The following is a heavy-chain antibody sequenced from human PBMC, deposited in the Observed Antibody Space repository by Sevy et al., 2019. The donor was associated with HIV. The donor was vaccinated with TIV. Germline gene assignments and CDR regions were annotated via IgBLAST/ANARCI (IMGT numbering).Heavy chain of an antibody. CDR1: GFTYSNAW. J-gene: IGHJ4*02. CDR3: TTDLSSGSYKIY. D-gene: IGHD6-19*01. CDR2: IKSKTNGGTT. Sequence: EGSLRLSCAASGFTYSNAWMSWVRQAPGKGLEWVGRIKSKTNGGTTDYAAPVKGRLSISRDDSKNTVFLQMNSLKIEDTAMYYCTTDLSSGSYKIYWGQGTPVTVSS. V-gene: IGHV3-15*01.